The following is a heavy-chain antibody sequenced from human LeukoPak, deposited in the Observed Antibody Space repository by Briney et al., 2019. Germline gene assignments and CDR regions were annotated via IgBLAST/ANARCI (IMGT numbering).Heavy chain of an antibody. D-gene: IGHD6-13*01. CDR1: GSSFTSYW. CDR3: ARLAAAGPTYDRY. J-gene: IGHJ4*02. V-gene: IGHV5-51*01. Sequence: GESLQISCQGSGSSFTSYWIGWGRQVPGKGLEWMGIIYPGDSDTRYSPSFQGQVTISADKSISTAYLQWSSLKASDTAMYYCARLAAAGPTYDRYWGQGTLVTVSS. CDR2: IYPGDSDT.